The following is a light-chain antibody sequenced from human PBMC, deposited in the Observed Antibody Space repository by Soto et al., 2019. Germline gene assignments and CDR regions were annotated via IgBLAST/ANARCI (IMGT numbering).Light chain of an antibody. CDR1: QEIRTN. J-gene: IGKJ4*01. V-gene: IGKV1-33*01. CDR2: DAS. Sequence: DIQMTQSPSSLSASVGDRVTITCQASQEIRTNLNWYPLKPGKAPTLLVYDASNLETGGPSRYSGSGSGTDSTLTITSLKPEDSTTYYCQQYDELITFGGGTKVEIK. CDR3: QQYDELIT.